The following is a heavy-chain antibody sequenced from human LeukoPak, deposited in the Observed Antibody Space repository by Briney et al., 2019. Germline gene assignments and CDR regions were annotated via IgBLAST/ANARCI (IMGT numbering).Heavy chain of an antibody. D-gene: IGHD1-14*01. CDR3: ARVTANHASWLDP. CDR2: INPRSGGT. Sequence: ASVKVSCTASGYTFIDYYIHWVRQAPGQGLEWMGWINPRSGGTNYAQNFQGRVTMTRDTSLSTAYMELNRLTFDDTAVYYCARVTANHASWLDPWGQGTLVTVSS. V-gene: IGHV1-2*02. J-gene: IGHJ5*02. CDR1: GYTFIDYY.